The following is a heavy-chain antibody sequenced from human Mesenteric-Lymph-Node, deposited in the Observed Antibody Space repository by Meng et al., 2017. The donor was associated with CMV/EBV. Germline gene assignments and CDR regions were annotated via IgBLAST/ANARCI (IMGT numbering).Heavy chain of an antibody. J-gene: IGHJ4*02. D-gene: IGHD3-10*01. CDR1: GGG. Sequence: GGGVGWIRQPPGKALEWLAVIYWDDDRRYSPSLKTRLTITKDTSKNQVVLTMTNMDLVDTATYYCAHSPPVITIIRGVFKLLGYFDSWGQGTLVTVSS. V-gene: IGHV2-5*02. CDR3: AHSPPVITIIRGVFKLLGYFDS. CDR2: IYWDDDR.